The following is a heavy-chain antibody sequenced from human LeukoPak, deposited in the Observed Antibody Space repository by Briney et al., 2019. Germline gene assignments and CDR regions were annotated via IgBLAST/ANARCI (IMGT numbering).Heavy chain of an antibody. D-gene: IGHD6-13*01. Sequence: GASVKVSSKASGGTFSSYAISWVRQAPGQGLEWMGWINTNTGNPTYAQGFTGRFVFSLDTSVSTAYLQISSLKAEDTAVYYCARDAAAASELSFDLWGRGTLVTVSS. V-gene: IGHV7-4-1*02. J-gene: IGHJ2*01. CDR2: INTNTGNP. CDR3: ARDAAAASELSFDL. CDR1: GGTFSSYA.